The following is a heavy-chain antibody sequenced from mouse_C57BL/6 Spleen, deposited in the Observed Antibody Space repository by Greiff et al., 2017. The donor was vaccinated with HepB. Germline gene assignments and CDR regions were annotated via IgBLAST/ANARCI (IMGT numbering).Heavy chain of an antibody. V-gene: IGHV1-22*01. CDR2: INPNNGGT. CDR3: ARWSYYAMDY. CDR1: GYTFTDYN. J-gene: IGHJ4*01. Sequence: DVKLQESGPELVKPGASVKMSCKASGYTFTDYNMHWVKQSHGKSLEWIGYINPNNGGTSYNQKFKGKATLTVNKSSSTAYMELRSLTSEDSAVYYCARWSYYAMDYWGQGTSVTVSS.